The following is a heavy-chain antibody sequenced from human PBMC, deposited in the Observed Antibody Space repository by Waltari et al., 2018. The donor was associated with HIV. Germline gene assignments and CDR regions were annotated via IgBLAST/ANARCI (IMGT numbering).Heavy chain of an antibody. D-gene: IGHD6-19*01. CDR2: VNHVGRT. Sequence: QVHLEQWGTGLLRPSETLSLTCAVYGGSLSGFYWSWHRQSPGGGLEWIGEVNHVGRTNYSPSLKGRVTVSVDTSKNQFSLTMRSVTAADTAVYYCARDSAPGLAVDDDDGEFFYYGLDVWGQGTTVTVSS. J-gene: IGHJ6*01. CDR3: ARDSAPGLAVDDDDGEFFYYGLDV. CDR1: GGSLSGFY. V-gene: IGHV4-34*01.